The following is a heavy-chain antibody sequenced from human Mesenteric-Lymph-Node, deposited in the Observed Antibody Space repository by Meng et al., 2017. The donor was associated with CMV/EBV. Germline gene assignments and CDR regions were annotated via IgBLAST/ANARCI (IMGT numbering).Heavy chain of an antibody. V-gene: IGHV3-33*06. D-gene: IGHD1-20*01. Sequence: ASGFSCSDYALHCVRQAPGKGLGWVASLWYDGSDKYHRDSVKVRFTISRANSRNTLYLERNSLRVDDTAVYFCAKDRGYHWNHFDYWGQGTLVTVSS. CDR3: AKDRGYHWNHFDY. CDR2: LWYDGSDK. CDR1: GFSCSDYA. J-gene: IGHJ4*02.